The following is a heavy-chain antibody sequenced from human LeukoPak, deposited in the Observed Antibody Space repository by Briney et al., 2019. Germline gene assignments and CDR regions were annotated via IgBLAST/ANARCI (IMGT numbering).Heavy chain of an antibody. Sequence: SVKVSCKASGGTFSSYAISWVRQAPGQGLQWMGRMIPIVGIGNDAPGFQGRVTITADISTSTAYMELSSLRAEDTAVYYCATYGAGTYENHDHYPMDAWGQGTTVTVFS. CDR2: MIPIVGIG. CDR3: ATYGAGTYENHDHYPMDA. CDR1: GGTFSSYA. V-gene: IGHV1-69*04. D-gene: IGHD3-10*01. J-gene: IGHJ6*02.